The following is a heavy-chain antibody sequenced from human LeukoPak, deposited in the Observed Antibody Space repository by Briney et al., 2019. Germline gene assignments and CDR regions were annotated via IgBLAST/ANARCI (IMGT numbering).Heavy chain of an antibody. J-gene: IGHJ4*02. CDR1: GGSISSGNNH. V-gene: IGHV4-61*09. CDR2: IYTSGST. Sequence: SETLSLTCTVSGGSISSGNNHWSWIRQPAGKGLERIGHIYTSGSTNYNPSLKSRVTISVDTSKNQFSLKLSSVTAADTAVYYCATTTVTTSAGFDYWGQGTLVTVSS. D-gene: IGHD4-17*01. CDR3: ATTTVTTSAGFDY.